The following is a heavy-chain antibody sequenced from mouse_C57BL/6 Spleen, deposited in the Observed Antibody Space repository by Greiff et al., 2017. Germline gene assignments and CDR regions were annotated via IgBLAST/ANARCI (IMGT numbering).Heavy chain of an antibody. V-gene: IGHV14-4*01. CDR2: IDPENGDT. CDR3: TRSTMATRGVDY. CDR1: GFNIKDDY. J-gene: IGHJ2*01. D-gene: IGHD2-1*01. Sequence: VQLKQSGAELVRPGASVKLSCTASGFNIKDDYMHWVKQRPEQGLEWIGWIDPENGDTEYASKFQGKATITADTSSNTAYLQLSSLTSEDTAVYYCTRSTMATRGVDYWGQGTTLTVSS.